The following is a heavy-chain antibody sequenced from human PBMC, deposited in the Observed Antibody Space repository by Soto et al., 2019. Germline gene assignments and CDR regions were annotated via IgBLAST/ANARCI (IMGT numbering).Heavy chain of an antibody. V-gene: IGHV3-23*01. D-gene: IGHD4-17*01. Sequence: GGSLRLCCAASGLTFSSYVMSSVIQGLGKRLECVSGISGSGYTTYYADSVKGRFTISRDNSKITLFLLLNALRAKDTAVYCCAKTPTTVSWFMPWGKGTLHTVSS. CDR3: AKTPTTVSWFMP. J-gene: IGHJ5*02. CDR1: GLTFSSYV. CDR2: ISGSGYTT.